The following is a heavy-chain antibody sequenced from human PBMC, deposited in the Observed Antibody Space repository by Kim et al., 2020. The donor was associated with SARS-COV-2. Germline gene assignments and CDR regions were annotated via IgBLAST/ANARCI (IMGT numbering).Heavy chain of an antibody. CDR2: IKSKTDGEAT. D-gene: IGHD6-13*01. CDR1: GFPFSNVW. Sequence: GGSLRLSCAASGFPFSNVWMSWVRQAPGRGLEWVGRIKSKTDGEATDYAAPVKCSFTMSSDDSKNTLHLKMNSLENEDTGVYYCTTLISAAGRGYWGQGTLRTVSS. J-gene: IGHJ4*02. CDR3: TTLISAAGRGY. V-gene: IGHV3-15*01.